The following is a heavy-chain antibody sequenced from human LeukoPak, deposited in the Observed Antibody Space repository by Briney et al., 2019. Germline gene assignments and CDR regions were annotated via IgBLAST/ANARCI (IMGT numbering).Heavy chain of an antibody. V-gene: IGHV4-4*07. CDR2: IYTSGST. J-gene: IGHJ4*02. Sequence: SETLSLTCTVSGGSISSYYWSWIRQPAGKGPEWSGRIYTSGSTNYNPSLKSRVTMSVDTSKNQFSLKLSSVTAADTAVYYCASMALGYCSGGSCYPGLYYFDYWGQGTLVTVSS. CDR1: GGSISSYY. D-gene: IGHD2-15*01. CDR3: ASMALGYCSGGSCYPGLYYFDY.